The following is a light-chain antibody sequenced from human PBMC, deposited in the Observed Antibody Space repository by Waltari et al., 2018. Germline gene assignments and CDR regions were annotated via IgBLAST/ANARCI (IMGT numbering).Light chain of an antibody. Sequence: DIQMTQSPSSLSASVVDRATITCRASQSISNWLAWYQQKPGKAPILLIYKASILKSGVPSRFSGGGSGTQFTLTISSLQPDDFATYYCQQYNTYSSFGQGTKLEIK. CDR3: QQYNTYSS. J-gene: IGKJ2*01. CDR2: KAS. V-gene: IGKV1-5*03. CDR1: QSISNW.